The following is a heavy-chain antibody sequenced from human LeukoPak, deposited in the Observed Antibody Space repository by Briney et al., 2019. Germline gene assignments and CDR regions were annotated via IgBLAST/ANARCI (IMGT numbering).Heavy chain of an antibody. Sequence: SVKVSCKASGYTFPSYAISWVRQAPGQGLEWMGGIIPIFGTANYAQKFQGRVTITADESTSTAYMELSSLRSEDTAVYYCARWQVIGTIYGYNWFDPWGQGTLVTVSS. CDR2: IIPIFGTA. J-gene: IGHJ5*02. CDR1: GYTFPSYA. V-gene: IGHV1-69*13. D-gene: IGHD1-7*01. CDR3: ARWQVIGTIYGYNWFDP.